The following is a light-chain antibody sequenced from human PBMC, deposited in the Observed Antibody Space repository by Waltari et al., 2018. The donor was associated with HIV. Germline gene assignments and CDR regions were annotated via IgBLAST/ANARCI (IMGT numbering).Light chain of an antibody. CDR3: MQDLKTPIT. CDR2: LGS. CDR1: QSLLHSNGYNY. J-gene: IGKJ5*01. V-gene: IGKV2-28*01. Sequence: IVMTQSPLSLPVTPGEPASISCRSSQSLLHSNGYNYLDWYLQKPGQSPQVLMYLGSSRASGVPDRFSGSGSGTDFTLKISRVEAEDVGLYYCMQDLKTPITFGQGTRLEIK.